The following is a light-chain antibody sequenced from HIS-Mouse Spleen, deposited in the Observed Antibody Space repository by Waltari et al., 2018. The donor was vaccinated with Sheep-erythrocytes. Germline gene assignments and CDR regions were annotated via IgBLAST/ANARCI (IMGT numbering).Light chain of an antibody. Sequence: QSALTQPASVSGSPGQSITISCTGTSSDVGSYNLVSWYQQHPGKTPKLMIYEGSKRPSGVSNRFSGSKSGNMASLTISGLQAEDEADYYCCSYAGSYSWVFGGGTKLTVL. J-gene: IGLJ3*02. V-gene: IGLV2-23*01. CDR1: SSDVGSYNL. CDR3: CSYAGSYSWV. CDR2: EGS.